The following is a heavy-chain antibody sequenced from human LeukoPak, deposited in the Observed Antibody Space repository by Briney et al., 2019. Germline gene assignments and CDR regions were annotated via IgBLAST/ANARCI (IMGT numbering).Heavy chain of an antibody. CDR1: GFTFSSYA. CDR3: ASLPIAARPDRPFDI. D-gene: IGHD6-6*01. J-gene: IGHJ3*02. Sequence: GGSLRLSCAASGFTFSSYAMHWVRQAPGKGLEWAAVISYDGSNKYYADSVKGRFTISRDNSKNTLYLQMNSLRAEDTAVYYCASLPIAARPDRPFDIWGQGTMVTVSS. CDR2: ISYDGSNK. V-gene: IGHV3-30*04.